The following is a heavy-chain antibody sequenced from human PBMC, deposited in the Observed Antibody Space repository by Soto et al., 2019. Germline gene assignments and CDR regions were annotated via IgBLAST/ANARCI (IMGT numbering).Heavy chain of an antibody. CDR2: ISSSGTPI. Sequence: WGSLRLSCSASVFTFSIYYMNWFRQAPEKGLEWVSCISSSGTPIYYADSVKGRFTISRDNAKNSLYLQMNSLRAEYTAVYYCAVVGGNFYLYFDLWGRGTLVTVSA. CDR1: VFTFSIYY. CDR3: AVVGGNFYLYFDL. D-gene: IGHD1-7*01. J-gene: IGHJ2*01. V-gene: IGHV3-11*01.